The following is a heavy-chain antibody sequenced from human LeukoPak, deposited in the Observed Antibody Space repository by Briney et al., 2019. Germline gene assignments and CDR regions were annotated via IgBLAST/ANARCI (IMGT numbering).Heavy chain of an antibody. CDR1: GGSTSSSSYY. CDR3: ARGVSSFFGVVTEFDY. Sequence: SETPSLTCTVSGGSTSSSSYYWGWIRQPPGKGLEWIGSIYYSGSTYYNPSLKSRVTISVDTSKNQFSLKLSSVTAADTAVYYCARGVSSFFGVVTEFDYWGQGTLVTVSS. V-gene: IGHV4-39*01. D-gene: IGHD3-3*01. CDR2: IYYSGST. J-gene: IGHJ4*02.